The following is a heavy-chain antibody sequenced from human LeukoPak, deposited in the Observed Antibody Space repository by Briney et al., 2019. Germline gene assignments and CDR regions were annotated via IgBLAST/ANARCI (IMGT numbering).Heavy chain of an antibody. Sequence: GGSLRLSCAASGFTFSSYSMNWVRQAPGKGLEWVSSIKGRFTISRDNSGNIISLQMNNLTTEDTAIYYCAREKFDSWGQGALVTVSP. V-gene: IGHV3-21*06. J-gene: IGHJ5*01. CDR2: I. CDR3: AREKFDS. CDR1: GFTFSSYS.